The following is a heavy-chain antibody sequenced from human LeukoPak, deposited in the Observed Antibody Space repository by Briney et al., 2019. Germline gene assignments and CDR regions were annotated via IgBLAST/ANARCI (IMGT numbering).Heavy chain of an antibody. V-gene: IGHV3-23*01. J-gene: IGHJ4*02. D-gene: IGHD2-2*01. CDR1: GFTFSSYA. CDR2: ISGSGGST. Sequence: GGSLRLSCAASGFTFSSYAMSWVRQAPGKGPEWVSAISGSGGSTYYADSVKGRFTISRDNSKNTLYLQMNSLRAEDTAVYYCAKDPDIVVVPAALDYWGQGTLVTVSS. CDR3: AKDPDIVVVPAALDY.